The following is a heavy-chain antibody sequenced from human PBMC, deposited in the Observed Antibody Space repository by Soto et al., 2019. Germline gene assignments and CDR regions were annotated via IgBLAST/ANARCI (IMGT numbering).Heavy chain of an antibody. Sequence: QVQLVQSGAEVKKPGSSVKASCTASGGSLSNFGISWMRQAPGQQLEWMGAIIPVFGTPNYAQKFQDRVTINADESTTTVYMEVRSLTSEDTAVYYCARGDATKIVVTTYYAMDVWGQGTTVTVSS. CDR2: IIPVFGTP. V-gene: IGHV1-69*12. J-gene: IGHJ6*02. CDR1: GGSLSNFG. D-gene: IGHD3-22*01. CDR3: ARGDATKIVVTTYYAMDV.